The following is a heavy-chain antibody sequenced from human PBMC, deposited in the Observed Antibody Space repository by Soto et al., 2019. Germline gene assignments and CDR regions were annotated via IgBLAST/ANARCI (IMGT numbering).Heavy chain of an antibody. D-gene: IGHD2-8*02. V-gene: IGHV4-31*03. CDR2: ISYRGST. CDR3: ATYWGTGNDAKGFHI. Sequence: QVQLQESGPGLVKPSQTLSLTCTVSGDSISGVTYYWSWIRQHPGKGLEWIGYISYRGSTYYSPSLKIRVFISIDTSKIQFSLRLSSVTASDSAVYYCATYWGTGNDAKGFHIWGQGTVFTVSS. J-gene: IGHJ3*02. CDR1: GDSISGVTYY.